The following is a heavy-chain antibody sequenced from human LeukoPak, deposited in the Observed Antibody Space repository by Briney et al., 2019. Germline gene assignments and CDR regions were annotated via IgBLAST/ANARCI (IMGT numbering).Heavy chain of an antibody. CDR2: INHSGST. CDR1: GGSVSSGSYY. D-gene: IGHD3-22*01. Sequence: SETLSLTCTVSGGSVSSGSYYWSWIRQPPGKGLEWIGEINHSGSTNYNPSLKSRVTISVDTSKNQFSLKLSSVTAADTAVYYCARGYYYDSSGPVDYWGQGTLVTVSS. J-gene: IGHJ4*02. CDR3: ARGYYYDSSGPVDY. V-gene: IGHV4-61*01.